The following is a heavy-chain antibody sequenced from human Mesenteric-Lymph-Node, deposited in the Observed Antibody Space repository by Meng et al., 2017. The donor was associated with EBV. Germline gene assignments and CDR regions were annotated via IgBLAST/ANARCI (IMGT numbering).Heavy chain of an antibody. CDR1: GGPISNSSYY. CDR3: ARENPARGNWFDP. V-gene: IGHV4-61*01. D-gene: IGHD3-10*01. Sequence: PQEWGPGLVKASGTLALTCTVSGGPISNSSYYWGWIRQPPGKGLEWIGYVYYSGSTNYNPSLKSRVTISVDTSKNQFSLNLYSVTAADTAVYYCARENPARGNWFDPWGQGALVTVSS. CDR2: VYYSGST. J-gene: IGHJ5*02.